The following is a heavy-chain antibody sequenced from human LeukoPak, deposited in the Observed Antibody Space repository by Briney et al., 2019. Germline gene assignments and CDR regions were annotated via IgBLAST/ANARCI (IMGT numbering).Heavy chain of an antibody. J-gene: IGHJ4*02. CDR2: IRDDGNNK. CDR1: GFRFSSYG. CDR3: ITDPLDGSYLALDIFY. V-gene: IGHV3-30*02. Sequence: QPGGSLRQACGVSGFRFSSYGMPSVPQAPGKVLEWVAFIRDDGNNKYYADSVKGRFTISRDNSKTTLYLQMNSLKTEDTAVYYRITDPLDGSYLALDIFYWGARTLGTVSS. D-gene: IGHD1-26*01.